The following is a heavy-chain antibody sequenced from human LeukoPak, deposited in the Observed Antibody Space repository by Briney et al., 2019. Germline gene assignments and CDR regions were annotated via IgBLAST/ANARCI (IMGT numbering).Heavy chain of an antibody. CDR3: ARVGYDSSGYPFDY. V-gene: IGHV4-39*07. CDR2: IYYSGST. J-gene: IGHJ4*02. CDR1: GGSISSSSYY. Sequence: SETLSLTCTVSGGSISSSSYYWGWIRQPPGKGLEWIGSIYYSGSTYYNPFLKSRVTISVDTSKNQFSLKLSSVTAADTAVYYCARVGYDSSGYPFDYWGQGTLVTVSS. D-gene: IGHD3-22*01.